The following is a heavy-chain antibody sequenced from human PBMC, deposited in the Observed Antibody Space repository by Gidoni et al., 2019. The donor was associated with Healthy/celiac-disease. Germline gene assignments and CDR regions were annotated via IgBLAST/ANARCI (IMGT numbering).Heavy chain of an antibody. CDR3: AKGGGGYDPYYYGMDV. Sequence: QVQLVESGGGVVQPGRSLRLSCAASGFTFSSYGMHLVRQAPGKGLEWVAVISYDGSNKYYADSVKGRFTISRDNSKNTLYLQMNSLRAEDTAVYYCAKGGGGYDPYYYGMDVWGQGTTVTVSS. CDR1: GFTFSSYG. D-gene: IGHD5-12*01. CDR2: ISYDGSNK. J-gene: IGHJ6*02. V-gene: IGHV3-30*18.